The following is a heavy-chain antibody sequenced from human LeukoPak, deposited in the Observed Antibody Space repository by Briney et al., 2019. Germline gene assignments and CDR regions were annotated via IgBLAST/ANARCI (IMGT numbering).Heavy chain of an antibody. CDR2: IYHSGST. J-gene: IGHJ3*02. V-gene: IGHV4-38-2*01. Sequence: LETLSLTCAVSGYSISSGYYWGWIRQPPGKGLEGMGSIYHSGSTYYTPSLKSRVTLSVDTSKNQFSLKLSSVTAADTAVYYCARRITIFGVLIAFDIWGQGTMVTVSS. CDR1: GYSISSGYY. D-gene: IGHD3-3*01. CDR3: ARRITIFGVLIAFDI.